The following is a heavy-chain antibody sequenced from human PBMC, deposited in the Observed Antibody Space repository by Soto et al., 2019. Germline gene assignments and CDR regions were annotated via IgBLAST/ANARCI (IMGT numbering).Heavy chain of an antibody. V-gene: IGHV3-30-3*01. J-gene: IGHJ4*02. CDR2: ISYDGSNK. CDR1: GFTFSSYA. Sequence: GSLRLSCAASGFTFSSYAMHWVRQAPGKGLEWVAVISYDGSNKYYADSVKGRFTISRDNSKNTLYLQMNSLRAEDTAVYYCASTPNYDSSGYYFSGSFDYWGQGTLVTVSS. D-gene: IGHD3-22*01. CDR3: ASTPNYDSSGYYFSGSFDY.